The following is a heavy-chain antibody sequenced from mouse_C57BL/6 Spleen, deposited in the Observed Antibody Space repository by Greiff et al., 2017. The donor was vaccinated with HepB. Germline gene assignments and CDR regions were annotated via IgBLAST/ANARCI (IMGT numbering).Heavy chain of an antibody. D-gene: IGHD1-1*01. CDR3: ARWGYYGSSPSYFDY. J-gene: IGHJ2*01. CDR2: IYPRSGNT. Sequence: VQLQQSGAELARPGASVKLSCKASGYTFTSYGISWVKQRTGQGLEWIGEIYPRSGNTYYNEKFKGKATLTADKSASTAYMELRSLTSEDSAVYFCARWGYYGSSPSYFDYWGQGTTLTVSS. V-gene: IGHV1-81*01. CDR1: GYTFTSYG.